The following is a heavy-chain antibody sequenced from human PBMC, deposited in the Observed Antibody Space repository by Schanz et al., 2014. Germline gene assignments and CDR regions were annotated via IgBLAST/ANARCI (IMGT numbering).Heavy chain of an antibody. J-gene: IGHJ4*02. V-gene: IGHV3-13*04. CDR1: GFTFSSYD. CDR2: IGTAGDT. D-gene: IGHD6-19*01. Sequence: EVQLEESGGGLVQPGGSLRLSCAASGFTFSSYDMHWVRQVTGKGLEWVSGIGTAGDTYYPDSVKGRFTISRENAQNSLFLQLNTLRAEDTAVYYCARVVGSGWHYFDLWGQGTLVTVSS. CDR3: ARVVGSGWHYFDL.